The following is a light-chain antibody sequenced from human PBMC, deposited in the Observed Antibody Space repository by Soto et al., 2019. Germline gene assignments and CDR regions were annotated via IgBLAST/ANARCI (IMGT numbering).Light chain of an antibody. V-gene: IGLV1-40*01. CDR1: SSNIGAGYD. CDR2: GNN. J-gene: IGLJ2*01. CDR3: QSYDSSLSISV. Sequence: QSVLTQPPSVSGAPGQRVTISCTGSSSNIGAGYDVHWYQQLPGTAPKLLIYGNNNRPSGVPDRFSGSKSGTSASLAITGLQAEDDADYYCQSYDSSLSISVFGGGTKVTVL.